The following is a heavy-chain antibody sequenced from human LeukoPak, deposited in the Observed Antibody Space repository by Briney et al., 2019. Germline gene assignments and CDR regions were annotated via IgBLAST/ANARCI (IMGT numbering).Heavy chain of an antibody. CDR3: ARVVRRGYGDYGFRENWFDP. V-gene: IGHV1-18*01. CDR2: ISAYNGNT. J-gene: IGHJ5*02. CDR1: GYTFTSYG. Sequence: GASVTVSCTASGYTFTSYGISWVRQAPGQGLEWMGWISAYNGNTNYAQKLQGRVTMTTDTSTSTAYMELRSLRSDDTAVYYCARVVRRGYGDYGFRENWFDPWGQGTLVTVSS. D-gene: IGHD4-17*01.